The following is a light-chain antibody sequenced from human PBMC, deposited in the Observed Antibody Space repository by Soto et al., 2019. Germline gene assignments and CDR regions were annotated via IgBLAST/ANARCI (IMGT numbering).Light chain of an antibody. CDR3: QQYNNWPFT. J-gene: IGKJ3*01. V-gene: IGKV3-15*01. CDR2: GAS. Sequence: EIVLTQSPATLSVSPGERATLPFMASQSISSNLAWYQQKPGQAPRLLIYGASTRATGIPARFSGSGSGTEFTLTISSLQSEDFAVYYCQQYNNWPFTFGPGTKVDIK. CDR1: QSISSN.